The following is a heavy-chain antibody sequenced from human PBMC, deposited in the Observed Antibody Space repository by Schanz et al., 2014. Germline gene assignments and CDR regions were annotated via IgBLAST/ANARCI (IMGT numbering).Heavy chain of an antibody. V-gene: IGHV1-18*01. CDR3: ARVHIATDHYNSPGAFDI. D-gene: IGHD1-20*01. J-gene: IGHJ3*02. CDR2: INAHTGNT. Sequence: QLMQSGSEVRKPGASVKVSCKASGYIFGSHGMTWGRQAPGQGPELMGWINAHTGNTQYAQKFQGRVNMARDTVATTVHLELTKLRTDNTASYYCARVHIATDHYNSPGAFDIWGQGTMVTVSS. CDR1: GYIFGSHG.